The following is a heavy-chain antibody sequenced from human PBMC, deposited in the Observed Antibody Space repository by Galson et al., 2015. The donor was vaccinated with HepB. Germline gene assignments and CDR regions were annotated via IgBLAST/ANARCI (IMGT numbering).Heavy chain of an antibody. CDR3: ARDRSNNDY. J-gene: IGHJ4*02. D-gene: IGHD2/OR15-2a*01. CDR1: GHRLTNNG. CDR2: ITGFTGNT. Sequence: SVKVSCKASGHRLTNNGISWVRQAPGQGLEWMGWITGFTGNTNYAQNFQDRVTMTRDMSTNTAYMELRSLRSDDTAVYYCARDRSNNDYWGQGTLVTVSS. V-gene: IGHV1-18*04.